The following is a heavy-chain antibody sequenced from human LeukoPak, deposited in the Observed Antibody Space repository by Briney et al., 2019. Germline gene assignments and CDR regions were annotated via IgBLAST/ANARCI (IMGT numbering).Heavy chain of an antibody. CDR2: ISGSGGST. J-gene: IGHJ4*02. Sequence: GGSLRLSCAASGFTFSSYAMSWVRQAPGKGLEWVSAISGSGGSTYYADSVKGRFTISRDNSKNTLYLQMNSLRAEDTAVYYCAKVYCSGGSCYLGEFDYWGQGTLVTVSS. V-gene: IGHV3-23*01. D-gene: IGHD2-15*01. CDR1: GFTFSSYA. CDR3: AKVYCSGGSCYLGEFDY.